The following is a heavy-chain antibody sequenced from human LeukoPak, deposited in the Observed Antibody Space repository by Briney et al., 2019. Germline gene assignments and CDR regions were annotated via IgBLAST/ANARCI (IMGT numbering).Heavy chain of an antibody. CDR2: IYYSGNH. Sequence: SETLSLTCTLSGASVNIGNYYWGWIRQSPGKGREWFGSIYYSGNHYYNPTLKGQVTIPLDTSKNQFSLKVRAVTAADRAIYYCARHEGTYYDKSGYTFDYSGHGTLVTASS. CDR1: GASVNIGNYY. D-gene: IGHD3-22*01. CDR3: ARHEGTYYDKSGYTFDY. V-gene: IGHV4-39*01. J-gene: IGHJ4*01.